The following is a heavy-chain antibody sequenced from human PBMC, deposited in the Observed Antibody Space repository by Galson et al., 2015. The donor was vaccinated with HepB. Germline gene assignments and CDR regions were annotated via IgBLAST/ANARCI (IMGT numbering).Heavy chain of an antibody. CDR3: AKDEAYQPLLSLDY. V-gene: IGHV3-30*18. CDR2: ISYDGSNK. Sequence: SLRLSCAASGFTFSSYGMHWVRQAPGKGLEWVAVISYDGSNKYYADSVKGRFTISRDNSKNTLYLQMNSLRAEDTAVYYCAKDEAYQPLLSLDYWGQGTLVTVSS. D-gene: IGHD2-21*02. CDR1: GFTFSSYG. J-gene: IGHJ4*02.